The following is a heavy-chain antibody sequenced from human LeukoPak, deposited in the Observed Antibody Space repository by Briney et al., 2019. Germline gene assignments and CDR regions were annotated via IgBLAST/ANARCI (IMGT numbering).Heavy chain of an antibody. Sequence: ASVKVSCKASGGTFSSYAISWVRQAPGQGLEWMGGIIPIFGTANYAQKFQGRVTITADESTSTAYMELSSLRSEDTAVYYCARGAYTYYYDSSGSFDAFDTWGQGTMVTVSS. V-gene: IGHV1-69*01. CDR1: GGTFSSYA. D-gene: IGHD3-22*01. CDR3: ARGAYTYYYDSSGSFDAFDT. CDR2: IIPIFGTA. J-gene: IGHJ3*02.